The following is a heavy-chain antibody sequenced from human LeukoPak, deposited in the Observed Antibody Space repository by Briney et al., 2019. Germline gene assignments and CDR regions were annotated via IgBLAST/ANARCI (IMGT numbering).Heavy chain of an antibody. CDR1: GFTFSSYA. Sequence: GGSLRLSCAASGFTFSSYAMHWVRQAPGKGLEWVAVISYDGSNKYYADSVKGRFTISRDNSKNTLYLQMNSLRAEDTAVYYCARDLGTAHPPYYDFWSGYQTYYYYGMNVWGQGTTVTVSS. CDR3: ARDLGTAHPPYYDFWSGYQTYYYYGMNV. V-gene: IGHV3-30*04. D-gene: IGHD3-3*01. CDR2: ISYDGSNK. J-gene: IGHJ6*02.